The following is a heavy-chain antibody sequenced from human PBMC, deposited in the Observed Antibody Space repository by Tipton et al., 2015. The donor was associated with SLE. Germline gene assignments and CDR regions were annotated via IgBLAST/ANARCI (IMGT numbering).Heavy chain of an antibody. Sequence: TLSLTCTVSGVSISSGSYYWSWIRQPAGKGLEWIGHIYTSGSTNYNPALQSRVTISVDTSKKQFSLKLSSVTAADTAVYYCARDSSGPYYYYYMDVWGKGTTVTVSS. CDR3: ARDSSGPYYYYYMDV. V-gene: IGHV4-61*09. CDR2: IYTSGST. CDR1: GVSISSGSYY. D-gene: IGHD3-10*01. J-gene: IGHJ6*03.